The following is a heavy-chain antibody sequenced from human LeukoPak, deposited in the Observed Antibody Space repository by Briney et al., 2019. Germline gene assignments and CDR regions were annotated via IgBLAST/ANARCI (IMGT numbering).Heavy chain of an antibody. CDR2: INHSGST. CDR1: GGSFSGYY. Sequence: KPSETLSLTCAVYGGSFSGYYWSWIRQPPGKGLEWIGEINHSGSTNYNPSLKSRVTISVDTSKNQFSLKLSSVTAADTAVYYCARVEGIAVAGTEPYYFDYWGQGTLVTGSS. V-gene: IGHV4-34*01. D-gene: IGHD6-19*01. J-gene: IGHJ4*02. CDR3: ARVEGIAVAGTEPYYFDY.